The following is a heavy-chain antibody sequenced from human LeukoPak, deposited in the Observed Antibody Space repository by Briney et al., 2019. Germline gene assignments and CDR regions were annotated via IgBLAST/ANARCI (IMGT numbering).Heavy chain of an antibody. CDR1: GGSFSGYY. V-gene: IGHV4-34*01. J-gene: IGHJ5*02. CDR2: INHSGST. Sequence: SETLSLTCAVYGGSFSGYYWSWIRQPPGKGLEWIGEINHSGSTNYNPSLKSRVTISVDTSKNQFSLKLSSVTAADAAVYYCARWGSSRFRSGKYKNWFDPWGQGTLVTVSS. D-gene: IGHD3-3*01. CDR3: ARWGSSRFRSGKYKNWFDP.